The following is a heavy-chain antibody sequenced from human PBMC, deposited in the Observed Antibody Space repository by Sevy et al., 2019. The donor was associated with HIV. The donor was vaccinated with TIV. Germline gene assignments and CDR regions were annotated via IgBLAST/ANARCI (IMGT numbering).Heavy chain of an antibody. CDR3: TTHAGIAAAGRVFDY. J-gene: IGHJ4*02. CDR2: VRNKADSYTT. CDR1: GFTFSDHY. Sequence: GGSLRLSCAASGFTFSDHYMEWVRQAPGKGLEWVGRVRNKADSYTTEYAASVKGRFTISRDDSKNSLYLLMNSLKTEDTAVYCCTTHAGIAAAGRVFDYWGQGTLVTVSS. V-gene: IGHV3-72*01. D-gene: IGHD6-13*01.